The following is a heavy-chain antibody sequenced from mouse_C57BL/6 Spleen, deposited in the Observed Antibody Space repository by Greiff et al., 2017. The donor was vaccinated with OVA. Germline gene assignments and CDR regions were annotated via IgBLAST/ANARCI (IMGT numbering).Heavy chain of an antibody. V-gene: IGHV1-18*01. Sequence: EVKLVESGPELVKPGASVKIPCKASGYTFTDYNMDWVKQSHGKSLEWIGDINPNNGGTIYNQKFKGKATLTVDKSSSTAYMELRSLTSEDTAVYYCARYDYDGYWYFDVWGTGTTVTVSS. D-gene: IGHD2-4*01. CDR2: INPNNGGT. CDR1: GYTFTDYN. CDR3: ARYDYDGYWYFDV. J-gene: IGHJ1*03.